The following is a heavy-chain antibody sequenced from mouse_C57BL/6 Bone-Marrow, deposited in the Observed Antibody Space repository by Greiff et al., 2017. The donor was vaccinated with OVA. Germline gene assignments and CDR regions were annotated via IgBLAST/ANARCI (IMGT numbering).Heavy chain of an antibody. J-gene: IGHJ1*03. D-gene: IGHD2-3*01. CDR2: ISYDGSN. Sequence: VQLKQSGPGLVKPSQSLSLTCSVTGYSITSGYYWNWIRQFPGNKLEWMGYISYDGSNNYNPSLKNRISITRDTSKNQFFLKLNSVTTEDTATYYCARYYDGYCWYFDVWGTGTTVTVSS. CDR1: GYSITSGYY. CDR3: ARYYDGYCWYFDV. V-gene: IGHV3-6*01.